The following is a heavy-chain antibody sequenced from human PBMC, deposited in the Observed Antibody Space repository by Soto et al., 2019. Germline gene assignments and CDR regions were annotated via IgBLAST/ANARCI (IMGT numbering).Heavy chain of an antibody. Sequence: EVQLVESGGGLVQPGGSLRLSCAASGFTFSSYWMSWVRQAPGKGLEWVANIKQDGSEKYYVDSVKGRFTISRDNAKNSLYLQMNSLRAEDTAVYYCARTRGNRYSNYRGAFDIWGQGTMVTVSS. V-gene: IGHV3-7*01. J-gene: IGHJ3*02. CDR1: GFTFSSYW. CDR3: ARTRGNRYSNYRGAFDI. D-gene: IGHD4-4*01. CDR2: IKQDGSEK.